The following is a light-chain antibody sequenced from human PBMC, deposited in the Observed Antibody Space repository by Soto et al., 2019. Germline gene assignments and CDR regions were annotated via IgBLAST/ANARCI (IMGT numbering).Light chain of an antibody. CDR3: AASDEALNSWV. Sequence: QAVVTQPPSASGTPGQRVTISCSGSNSNIGTNTVNWYQHLPGTAHKLLNYDNNQRPSGVPDRFSGSKSATSASLAISGIHSDDEADYYCAASDEALNSWVFGGGTKLTVL. J-gene: IGLJ3*02. V-gene: IGLV1-44*01. CDR1: NSNIGTNT. CDR2: DNN.